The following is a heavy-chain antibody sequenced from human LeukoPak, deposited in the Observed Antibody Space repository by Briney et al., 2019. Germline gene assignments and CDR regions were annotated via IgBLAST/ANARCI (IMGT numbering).Heavy chain of an antibody. V-gene: IGHV1-69*13. CDR2: IIPIFGTA. D-gene: IGHD5-12*01. J-gene: IGHJ6*03. CDR3: ARSRVGGYDIDRNYYYYYYMDV. Sequence: GASVKVSCKASGGTFSSYAISWVRQAPGQGLEWMGGIIPIFGTANYAQKFQGRVTITADESTSTAYMELSSLRSEDTAVYYCARSRVGGYDIDRNYYYYYYMDVWGKGTTVTISS. CDR1: GGTFSSYA.